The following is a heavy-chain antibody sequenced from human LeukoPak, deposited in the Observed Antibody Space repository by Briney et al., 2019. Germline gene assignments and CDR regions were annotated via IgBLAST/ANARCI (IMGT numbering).Heavy chain of an antibody. V-gene: IGHV1-24*01. CDR3: ARDVSYDSSGLDAFGI. D-gene: IGHD3-22*01. CDR1: GYTLAELS. Sequence: ASVKVSCKVSGYTLAELSMHWVRQAPGKGLEWMGGFDPEDGETIYAQKFQGRVTMTRDTSTSTVYMELSSLRSEDTAVYYCARDVSYDSSGLDAFGIWGQGTMVTVSS. CDR2: FDPEDGET. J-gene: IGHJ3*02.